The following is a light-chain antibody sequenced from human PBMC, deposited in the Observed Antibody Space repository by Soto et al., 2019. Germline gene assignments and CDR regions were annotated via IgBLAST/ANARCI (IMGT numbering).Light chain of an antibody. CDR3: GTWDSSLSAYV. Sequence: QSVLTQPPSVSAAPGQTVTISCSGSSCNIGNNYVSCYQQLPRTAPQLLIYDNNKRPSGIPDRFSGSKSGTSATLGITGLQTEDEADYYCGTWDSSLSAYVFGTGTKVTVL. CDR1: SCNIGNNY. CDR2: DNN. V-gene: IGLV1-51*01. J-gene: IGLJ1*01.